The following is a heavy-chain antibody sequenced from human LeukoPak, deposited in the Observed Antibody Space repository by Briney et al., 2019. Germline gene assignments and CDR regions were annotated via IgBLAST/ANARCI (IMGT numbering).Heavy chain of an antibody. CDR1: GFTFSSYG. J-gene: IGHJ4*02. Sequence: PGGSLRLSCAASGFTFSSYGMHWVRQAPGKGLEWVAVISYDGSNKYYADSVKGRFTISRDNSKNTLYLQMNSLRAEDTAVYYCAKSLDFRRPDTAMVRGLGYWGQGTLVTVSS. V-gene: IGHV3-30*18. CDR2: ISYDGSNK. CDR3: AKSLDFRRPDTAMVRGLGY. D-gene: IGHD5-18*01.